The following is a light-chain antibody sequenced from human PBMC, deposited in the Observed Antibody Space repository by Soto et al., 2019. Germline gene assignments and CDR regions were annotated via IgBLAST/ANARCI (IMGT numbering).Light chain of an antibody. J-gene: IGLJ2*01. V-gene: IGLV1-40*01. CDR3: QSYDSALSGVV. CDR2: GNS. Sequence: QPVLTQPPSVSGAPGQRVTISCTGSSSNIGAGYDLHWYRHLPGTAPKLLIYGNSNRPSGVPDRFSGSKSGTSVSLAITGLQAEDEADYYCQSYDSALSGVVFGGGTKVTVL. CDR1: SSNIGAGYD.